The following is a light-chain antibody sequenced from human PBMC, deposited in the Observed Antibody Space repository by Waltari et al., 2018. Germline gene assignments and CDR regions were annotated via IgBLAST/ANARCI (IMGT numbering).Light chain of an antibody. CDR3: QQYYTTPRT. CDR2: GAS. Sequence: DIVMTQSPDSLAVSLGDRATINCKSSQSLFYSSNNKNYVAWYQQQPGQPPKLLIYGASTRGSGVPDRFRGSGSGTDFTLTISSLQAEDVAVYFCQQYYTTPRTFGPGTKVEI. V-gene: IGKV4-1*01. J-gene: IGKJ1*01. CDR1: QSLFYSSNNKNY.